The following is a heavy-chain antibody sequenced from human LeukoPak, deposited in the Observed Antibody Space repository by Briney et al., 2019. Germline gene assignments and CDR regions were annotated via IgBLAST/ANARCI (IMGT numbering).Heavy chain of an antibody. CDR2: INPNSGST. Sequence: ASVKVSCKASGYTFTSYGISWVRQAPGQGLEWMGWINPNSGSTNYAQKFQGRVTMTRDTSISTAYMELSRLRSDDTAVYYCARVWPQLLERWFDPWGQGTLVTVSS. D-gene: IGHD2-2*01. V-gene: IGHV1-2*02. CDR1: GYTFTSYG. CDR3: ARVWPQLLERWFDP. J-gene: IGHJ5*02.